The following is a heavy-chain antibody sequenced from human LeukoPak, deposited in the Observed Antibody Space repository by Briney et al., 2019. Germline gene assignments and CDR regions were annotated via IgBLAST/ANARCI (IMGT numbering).Heavy chain of an antibody. D-gene: IGHD6-13*01. CDR3: AKGRGGKIAAAAPGSY. CDR2: ISGGGGST. J-gene: IGHJ4*02. V-gene: IGHV3-23*01. CDR1: GFTFSSYA. Sequence: GSLRLSCAASGFTFSSYAMSWVRQAPGKGLEWVSAISGGGGSTYYADSVKGRFTISRDNSKNTLYLQMNSLRAEDTAVYYCAKGRGGKIAAAAPGSYWGQGTLVTVSS.